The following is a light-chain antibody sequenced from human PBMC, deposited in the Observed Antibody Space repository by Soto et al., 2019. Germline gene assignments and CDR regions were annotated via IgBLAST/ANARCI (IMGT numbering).Light chain of an antibody. CDR3: QQFNSYPLA. CDR1: QVINSA. V-gene: IGKV1-13*02. J-gene: IGKJ5*01. CDR2: DAS. Sequence: AIQLTQSPSSLSASIGDRVTITCRASQVINSALAWYQQTPGKAPNLLISDASTLESGVPSRFSGSGSGTDFTLTISSLQPEDFVTHYCQQFNSYPLAFGQGTRLEMK.